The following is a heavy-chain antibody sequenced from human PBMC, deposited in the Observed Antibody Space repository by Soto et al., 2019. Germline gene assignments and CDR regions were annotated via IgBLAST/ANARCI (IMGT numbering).Heavy chain of an antibody. V-gene: IGHV1-18*01. Sequence: QGQLVQSGPEVKKPGASVTVSCKTSGYTFTNYRIGWVRQAPGQGLEWMGWISTYTGNTKSVQKFQGRVTLTTDTSTSTAYMDLRSLTSDDTAVYYCTRWTVTNNWFDPWGQGTLVTVSS. CDR1: GYTFTNYR. CDR2: ISTYTGNT. CDR3: TRWTVTNNWFDP. J-gene: IGHJ5*02. D-gene: IGHD4-17*01.